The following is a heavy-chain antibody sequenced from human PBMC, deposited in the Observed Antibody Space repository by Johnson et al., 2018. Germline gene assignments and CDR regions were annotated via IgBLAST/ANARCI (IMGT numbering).Heavy chain of an antibody. J-gene: IGHJ6*03. V-gene: IGHV4-59*01. CDR2: ISYSGST. CDR3: ARHAVNYFYYMDV. CDR1: GGSISSYY. D-gene: IGHD4-17*01. Sequence: QVQLQESGPGLVKPSETLSLTCTVSGGSISSYYWSWIRQPPGKGLEWIAYISYSGSTNYNPSLESRVPISVDTSKNQFALKLSSVTAADTAVYYCARHAVNYFYYMDVWGKGTTVTVS.